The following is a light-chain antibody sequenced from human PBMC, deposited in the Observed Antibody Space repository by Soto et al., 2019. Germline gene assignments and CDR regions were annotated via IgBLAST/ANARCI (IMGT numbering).Light chain of an antibody. CDR2: LNSDGSH. Sequence: QPVLTQSPSASASLGASVKLTCTLSSGHSSYAIAWHQQQPEKGPRYLMKLNSDGSHSKGYGITDRFSGSSSGAERYLPISSIQSEDEAEYYCQTWGTGIQVFGGGNKLTVL. V-gene: IGLV4-69*01. J-gene: IGLJ2*01. CDR3: QTWGTGIQV. CDR1: SGHSSYA.